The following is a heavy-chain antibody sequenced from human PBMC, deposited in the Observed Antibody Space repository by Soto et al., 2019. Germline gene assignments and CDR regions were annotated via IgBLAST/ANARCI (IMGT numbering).Heavy chain of an antibody. Sequence: ASVKVSCKASGYTFINYGINWVRQAPGQGLEWMGWISIYNGKIDFAQKFQGRVTMTTETSTSTAYMELRSLRSDDTAVYYCARDDGWNYRYYDMEVWGQGTTVTV. J-gene: IGHJ6*02. CDR3: ARDDGWNYRYYDMEV. V-gene: IGHV1-18*01. CDR1: GYTFINYG. CDR2: ISIYNGKI. D-gene: IGHD1-7*01.